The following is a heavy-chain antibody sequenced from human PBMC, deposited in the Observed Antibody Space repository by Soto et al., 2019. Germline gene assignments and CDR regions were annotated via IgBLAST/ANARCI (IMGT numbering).Heavy chain of an antibody. Sequence: PGGSLRLSCEVSGFTLSTYSMNWVRQAPGKGLEWVSFITSSGSTIYYADSVKGRFTVSRDNAKNSLFPQMNSLRDEDTAVYYCARVAIASGGVIAVTYALDVWGQGTTVTVSS. CDR1: GFTLSTYS. CDR3: ARVAIASGGVIAVTYALDV. V-gene: IGHV3-48*02. CDR2: ITSSGSTI. D-gene: IGHD3-16*02. J-gene: IGHJ6*02.